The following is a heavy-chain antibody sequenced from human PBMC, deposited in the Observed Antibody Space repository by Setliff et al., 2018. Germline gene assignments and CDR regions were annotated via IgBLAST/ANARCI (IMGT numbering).Heavy chain of an antibody. CDR2: INPNSGNT. CDR1: GYTFTGYS. J-gene: IGHJ3*02. CDR3: ARDRFYNSWSGTSITAPHDAFDI. D-gene: IGHD3-3*01. Sequence: ASVKVSCKASGYTFTGYSMHWVRQAPGQGLEWMGRINPNSGNTGYAQKFQGRVTMTRNTSIGTAYMELSSLRSEDTAVYFCARDRFYNSWSGTSITAPHDAFDIWGQGTMVTVSS. V-gene: IGHV1-8*02.